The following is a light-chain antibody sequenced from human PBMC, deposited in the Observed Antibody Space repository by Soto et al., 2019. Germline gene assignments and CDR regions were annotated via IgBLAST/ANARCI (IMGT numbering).Light chain of an antibody. J-gene: IGKJ2*01. CDR1: QSVLYSSNNKNY. CDR2: WAS. CDR3: HQYYTTPYT. Sequence: DIVMTQSPDSLAVSLGERATINCKSSQSVLYSSNNKNYLAWYQQKPGQPPKLLIYWASTRESVVPDRFSGSGSGTDFTLPISSLQAEDVAVYYCHQYYTTPYTFGQGTKLEI. V-gene: IGKV4-1*01.